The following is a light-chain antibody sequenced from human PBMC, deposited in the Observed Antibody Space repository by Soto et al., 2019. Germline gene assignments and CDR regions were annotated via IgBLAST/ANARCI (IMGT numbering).Light chain of an antibody. V-gene: IGLV1-44*01. CDR3: ASWDNSLNGLYV. CDR1: SSNIGSHP. Sequence: QPVLTQPPSASGTPGQRVSISCSGSSSNIGSHPVNWYQQLPGTAPKLLLYGDNQRPSGVPDRFSGSKSGTSASLAISGLQSEDEAHYYCASWDNSLNGLYVFGTGTQLTVL. J-gene: IGLJ1*01. CDR2: GDN.